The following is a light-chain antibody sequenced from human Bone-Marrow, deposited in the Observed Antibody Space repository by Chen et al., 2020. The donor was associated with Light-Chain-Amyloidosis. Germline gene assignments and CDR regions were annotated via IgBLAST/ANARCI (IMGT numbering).Light chain of an antibody. CDR1: SGSIATNY. CDR3: QSYQGSSQGV. CDR2: EED. Sequence: NFMLTQPHSVSESPGKTAIISCTRSSGSIATNYVKWYQQRPGSSPTTLIYEEDQRPSVVPDRFSGSIDRSSNSASLTISGLKTEDEADYYCQSYQGSSQGVFGGGTKLTVL. J-gene: IGLJ3*02. V-gene: IGLV6-57*01.